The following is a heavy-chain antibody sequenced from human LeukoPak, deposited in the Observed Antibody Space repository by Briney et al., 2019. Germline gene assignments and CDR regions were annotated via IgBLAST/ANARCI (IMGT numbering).Heavy chain of an antibody. Sequence: ASVKVSCTASGYTFTTYAMHWVRQAPGQRLEWMGWINAGNGNTKYSQKFQARVTITRNTSASTAYMELSSLRSEDTAVYYCARDPIGSRWPYYFDYWGQGTLVTVSS. V-gene: IGHV1-3*01. CDR1: GYTFTTYA. CDR3: ARDPIGSRWPYYFDY. CDR2: INAGNGNT. J-gene: IGHJ4*02. D-gene: IGHD6-13*01.